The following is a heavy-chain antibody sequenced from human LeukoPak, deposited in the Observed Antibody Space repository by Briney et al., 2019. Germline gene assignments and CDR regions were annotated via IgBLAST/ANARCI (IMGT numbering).Heavy chain of an antibody. Sequence: GASVKVSCKASGGTFSSYAVSWVRLTPGQGLEWLGGIIPVFGTTTYAQKFQAKVTMTADKSTSTAYLEISSLTSDDTAVYYCARCSPGDSSNFYAVLQYWGQGTQVTVST. J-gene: IGHJ4*02. V-gene: IGHV1-69*06. CDR2: IIPVFGTT. CDR3: ARCSPGDSSNFYAVLQY. D-gene: IGHD3-22*01. CDR1: GGTFSSYA.